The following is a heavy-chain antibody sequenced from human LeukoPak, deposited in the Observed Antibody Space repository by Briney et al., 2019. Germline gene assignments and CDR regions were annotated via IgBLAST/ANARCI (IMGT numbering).Heavy chain of an antibody. Sequence: SQTLSLTCAVSGGSISSGGYSWSWIRQPPGKGLEWIGYIYHSGSTYYNPSLKSRVTISVDTSKNQFSLKLSSVTAADTAVYYCARDLRQEDFDWFKRRGWYNWFDPWGQGTLVTVSS. CDR2: IYHSGST. CDR3: ARDLRQEDFDWFKRRGWYNWFDP. CDR1: GGSISSGGYS. D-gene: IGHD3-9*01. J-gene: IGHJ5*02. V-gene: IGHV4-30-2*01.